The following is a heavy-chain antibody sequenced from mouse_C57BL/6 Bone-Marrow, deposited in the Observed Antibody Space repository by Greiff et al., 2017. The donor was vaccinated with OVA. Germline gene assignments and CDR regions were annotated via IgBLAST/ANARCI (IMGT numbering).Heavy chain of an antibody. D-gene: IGHD2-5*01. CDR3: ARVYYSNSHFAY. CDR2: IYPGDGDT. V-gene: IGHV1-82*01. J-gene: IGHJ3*01. CDR1: GYAFSSSW. Sequence: QVQLQQSGPELVKPGASVKISCKASGYAFSSSWMNWVKQRPGKGLEWIGRIYPGDGDTNYNGKFKGKATLTADKSSSTAYMQLSSLTSEDSAVYFCARVYYSNSHFAYWGQGTLVTVSA.